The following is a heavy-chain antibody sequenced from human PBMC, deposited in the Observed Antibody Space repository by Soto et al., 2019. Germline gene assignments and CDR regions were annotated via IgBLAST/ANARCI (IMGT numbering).Heavy chain of an antibody. CDR3: ARAIRGEYYMDV. Sequence: SVKVSCKASGGTFSSYTISWVRQAPGQGLEWMGRIIPILGIANYAQKFQGRVTITADKSTSTAYMELSSLRSEDTAVYYCARAIRGEYYMDVWGKGTTVTVSS. D-gene: IGHD3-10*01. V-gene: IGHV1-69*02. J-gene: IGHJ6*03. CDR1: GGTFSSYT. CDR2: IIPILGIA.